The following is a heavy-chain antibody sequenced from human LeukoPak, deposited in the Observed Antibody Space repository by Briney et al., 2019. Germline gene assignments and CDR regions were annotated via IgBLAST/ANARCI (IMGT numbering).Heavy chain of an antibody. CDR1: GGSFSGYY. Sequence: PSETLSLTCAVYGGSFSGYYWSWIRQPPGKGREWIGEINHSGSTNYNPSLKSRVTISVDTSKNQFSLKLSSVTAADTAVYYCARDHLTRITMVRGVKNWFDPWGQGTLVTVSS. CDR3: ARDHLTRITMVRGVKNWFDP. V-gene: IGHV4-34*01. D-gene: IGHD3-10*01. J-gene: IGHJ5*02. CDR2: INHSGST.